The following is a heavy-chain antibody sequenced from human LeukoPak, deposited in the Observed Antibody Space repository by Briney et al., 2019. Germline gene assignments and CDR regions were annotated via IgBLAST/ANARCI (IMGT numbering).Heavy chain of an antibody. CDR3: SKGGVVHAFHI. CDR2: INSDGSST. J-gene: IGHJ3*02. D-gene: IGHD2-15*01. V-gene: IGHV3-74*01. CDR1: GVTFSSYW. Sequence: GESLRVSCAAPGVTFSSYWMYSVRHAPGKGLVWVSRINSDGSSTSYADSVQGRFTISRDNAKNTLYLQMNSLRAEDTAVYYCSKGGVVHAFHIWGQGTMVAVSS.